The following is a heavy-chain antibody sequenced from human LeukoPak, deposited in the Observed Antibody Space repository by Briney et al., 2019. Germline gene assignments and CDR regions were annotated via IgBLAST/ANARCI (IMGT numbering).Heavy chain of an antibody. D-gene: IGHD3-22*01. CDR2: ISYDGSNK. Sequence: GGSLRLSCAASGFTFGTYGMHWVRQAPGKGLEWVAVISYDGSNKYYADSVKGRFTISRENAKNSLYLQMNSLRAEDTAVYYCARVGTNYYDSSGYYDYWGQGTLVTVSS. V-gene: IGHV3-30*03. CDR3: ARVGTNYYDSSGYYDY. J-gene: IGHJ4*02. CDR1: GFTFGTYG.